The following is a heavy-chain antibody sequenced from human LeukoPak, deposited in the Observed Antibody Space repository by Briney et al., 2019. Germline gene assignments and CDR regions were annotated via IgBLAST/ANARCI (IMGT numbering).Heavy chain of an antibody. Sequence: GASVKVSCKASGYTFTSYGISWVRQAPGQGREWMGWISAYNGNTNYAQKLQGSVTMTTDTSTSTAYMELRSLRSDDTAVYYCARDHSSGWFHDAFDIWGQGTMVTVSS. V-gene: IGHV1-18*01. CDR2: ISAYNGNT. CDR1: GYTFTSYG. D-gene: IGHD6-19*01. CDR3: ARDHSSGWFHDAFDI. J-gene: IGHJ3*02.